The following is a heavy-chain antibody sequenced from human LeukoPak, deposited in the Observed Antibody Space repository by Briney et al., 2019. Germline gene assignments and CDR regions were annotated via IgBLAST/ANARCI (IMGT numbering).Heavy chain of an antibody. J-gene: IGHJ4*02. CDR2: IHHSGST. D-gene: IGHD3-10*01. V-gene: IGHV4-34*01. CDR3: ARGDGSGSYYPFFDS. Sequence: SETLSLTCAVYGWSFSGYYWSWIRQPPGKGLEWIGEIHHSGSTNHNPSLKSRVAISVDTSKNQFSLKLSSLTAADTALYYCARGDGSGSYYPFFDSWGQGTLVSVSS. CDR1: GWSFSGYY.